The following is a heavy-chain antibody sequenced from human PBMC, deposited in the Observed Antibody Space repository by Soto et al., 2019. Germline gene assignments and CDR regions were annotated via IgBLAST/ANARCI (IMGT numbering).Heavy chain of an antibody. Sequence: QVTVKESGPVLVKPTETLTLTCTVSGFSLSNAGLGVSWIRQPPGKALEWLAHIFSNDEKSYSTSLKSRLTISKDTSKSQVVLTMTNMDPVDTATYYCASTYSTSWYLFDLWGQGTLVTVSS. CDR2: IFSNDEK. V-gene: IGHV2-26*04. J-gene: IGHJ5*02. CDR1: GFSLSNAGLG. CDR3: ASTYSTSWYLFDL. D-gene: IGHD6-13*01.